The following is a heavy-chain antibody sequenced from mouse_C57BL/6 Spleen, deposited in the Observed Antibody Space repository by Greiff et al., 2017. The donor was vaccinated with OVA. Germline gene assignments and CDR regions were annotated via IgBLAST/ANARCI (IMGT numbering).Heavy chain of an antibody. J-gene: IGHJ2*01. CDR2: IHPNSGST. D-gene: IGHD1-1*01. Sequence: QVQLKQPGAELVKPGASVKLSCKASGYTFTSYWMHWVKQRPGQGLEWIGMIHPNSGSTNYNEKFKSKATLTVDKSSSTAYMQLSSLTSEDSAVYYCARRDYYGSSPFYYFDYWGQGTTLTVSS. V-gene: IGHV1-64*01. CDR1: GYTFTSYW. CDR3: ARRDYYGSSPFYYFDY.